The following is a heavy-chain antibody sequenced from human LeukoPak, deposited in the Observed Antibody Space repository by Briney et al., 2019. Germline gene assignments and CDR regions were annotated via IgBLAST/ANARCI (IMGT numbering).Heavy chain of an antibody. D-gene: IGHD4-17*01. V-gene: IGHV3-21*01. CDR2: ISSRSSYI. Sequence: PGGSLRLSCAASGFTFSSYNMNWVRQAPGKGLEWVSSISSRSSYIYYADSVKGRFTISRDNAKNSLYLQMNSLRAEDTAVYYCARQVYGDYVGSWGQGTLVTVSS. J-gene: IGHJ4*02. CDR1: GFTFSSYN. CDR3: ARQVYGDYVGS.